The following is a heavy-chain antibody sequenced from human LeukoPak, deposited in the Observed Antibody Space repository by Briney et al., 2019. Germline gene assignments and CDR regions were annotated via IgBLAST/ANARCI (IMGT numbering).Heavy chain of an antibody. CDR2: IYYSGNT. V-gene: IGHV4-31*03. D-gene: IGHD5-12*01. CDR3: ANLRGGYERYFDS. J-gene: IGHJ4*02. Sequence: SETLSLTCTVSGGSISSGGYYWSWIRQHPGKGLEWIGYIYYSGNTYYNPSLKSRVTISVDTSKNQFSLKVSSVTAADTAVYYCANLRGGYERYFDSWGQGTLVTVSS. CDR1: GGSISSGGYY.